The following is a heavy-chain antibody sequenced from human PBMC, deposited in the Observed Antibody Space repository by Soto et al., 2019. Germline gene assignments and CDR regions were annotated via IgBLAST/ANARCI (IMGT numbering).Heavy chain of an antibody. J-gene: IGHJ3*02. D-gene: IGHD3-22*01. CDR3: AGWYYYDSSGYYYDAFDI. CDR2: IIPIFGTA. Sequence: SVKVSCKASGGTFSSYAISWVRQAPGQGLEWMGGIIPIFGTANYAQKFQGRVTITADESTSTAYMELSSLRSEDTAVYYCAGWYYYDSSGYYYDAFDIWGQGTMVTVSS. V-gene: IGHV1-69*13. CDR1: GGTFSSYA.